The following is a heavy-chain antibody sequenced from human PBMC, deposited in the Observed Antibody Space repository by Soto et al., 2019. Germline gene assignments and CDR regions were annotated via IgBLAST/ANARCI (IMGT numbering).Heavy chain of an antibody. CDR1: GFTFSSYG. D-gene: IGHD3-3*01. Sequence: QVQLVESGGGVVQPGRSLRLSCAASGFTFSSYGMHWVRQAPGKGLEWVAVIWYDGSNKYYADSVKGRFTISRDNSKNXXYLQMNSLRAEDTAVYYCEREAYVTIFGVVSSFDYWGQGTLVTVSS. CDR3: EREAYVTIFGVVSSFDY. V-gene: IGHV3-33*01. J-gene: IGHJ4*02. CDR2: IWYDGSNK.